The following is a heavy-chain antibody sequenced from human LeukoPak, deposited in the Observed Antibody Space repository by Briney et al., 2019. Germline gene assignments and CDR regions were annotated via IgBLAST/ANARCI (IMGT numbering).Heavy chain of an antibody. J-gene: IGHJ4*02. CDR2: ISYDGSNK. Sequence: PGGSLRLSCAASGFTFSSYAMHWVRQAPGKGLEWVAVISYDGSNKYYADSVKGRFTISRDNSKNTLYLQMNSLRAEDTAVYYCARPSPDYGDYDFDYWGQGTLVTVSP. D-gene: IGHD4-17*01. CDR3: ARPSPDYGDYDFDY. CDR1: GFTFSSYA. V-gene: IGHV3-30-3*01.